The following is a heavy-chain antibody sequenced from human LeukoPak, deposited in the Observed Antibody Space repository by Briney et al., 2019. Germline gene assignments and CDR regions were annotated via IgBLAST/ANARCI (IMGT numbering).Heavy chain of an antibody. Sequence: GGSLRLSCVASGFTFRSYGMTWVRQAPGKGLEWLANIKEDGSIQYYLDSVRGRFTISRDNAKTSVYLQLNSLRADDTAVYYCARDVWTGVAVSDYWGQGTLVTVSS. CDR3: ARDVWTGVAVSDY. CDR2: IKEDGSIQ. V-gene: IGHV3-7*01. J-gene: IGHJ4*02. CDR1: GFTFRSYG. D-gene: IGHD6-19*01.